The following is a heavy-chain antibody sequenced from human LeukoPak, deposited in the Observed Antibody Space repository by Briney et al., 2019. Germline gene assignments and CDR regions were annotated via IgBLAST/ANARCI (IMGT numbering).Heavy chain of an antibody. Sequence: SETLSLTCAVYGGSFSGYYWSWIRQPPGKGLEWIGEINHSGSTNYNPSLKSRVTISVDTSKNQFPLKLSSVTAADTAVYYCARSRGGNSGFTRFDPWGQGTLVTVSS. J-gene: IGHJ5*02. CDR1: GGSFSGYY. CDR2: INHSGST. CDR3: ARSRGGNSGFTRFDP. D-gene: IGHD4-23*01. V-gene: IGHV4-34*01.